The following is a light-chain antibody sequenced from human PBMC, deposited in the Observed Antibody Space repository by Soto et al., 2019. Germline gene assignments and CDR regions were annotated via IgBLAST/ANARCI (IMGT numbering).Light chain of an antibody. CDR1: QSVSSGY. J-gene: IGKJ1*01. CDR3: QQYGSSPLT. Sequence: DIVLTESPGTVSLSPGERATLSCRASQSVSSGYLAWYQQKPGQAPRLLIYGVSSRATGIPDRFSGSGSGTDFTLTISSLEPEDFAVYCCQQYGSSPLTFGQGTKVESK. CDR2: GVS. V-gene: IGKV3-20*01.